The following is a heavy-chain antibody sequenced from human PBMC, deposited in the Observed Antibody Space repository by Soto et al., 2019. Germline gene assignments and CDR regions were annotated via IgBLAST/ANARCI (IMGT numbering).Heavy chain of an antibody. V-gene: IGHV4-4*02. CDR2: VYRTGST. D-gene: IGHD6-13*01. CDR1: GGSISTSNW. J-gene: IGHJ4*02. CDR3: ARARATIAAAAIFDC. Sequence: QVQLQESGPGLVKPSGTLSLTCAVSGGSISTSNWWSWVRQPPGKGLEWIGEVYRTGSTNYNPSLERRLTXPXXXSXXQFSLKLTSVTAADTAVYYCARARATIAAAAIFDCWGQGTLVTVSS.